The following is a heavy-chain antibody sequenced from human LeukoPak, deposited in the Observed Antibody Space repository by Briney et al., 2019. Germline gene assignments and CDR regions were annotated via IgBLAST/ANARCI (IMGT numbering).Heavy chain of an antibody. J-gene: IGHJ4*02. CDR1: GFTFSSYW. V-gene: IGHV3-7*01. CDR3: ARDRESSSSWLLDS. CDR2: IKEDGSEK. D-gene: IGHD6-13*01. Sequence: PGGSLRLSCAASGFTFSSYWMSWVRQAPGKGLEWVANIKEDGSEKYYVDSVKGRFTISRDNAKNSLYLQMHSLRAEDTAVYYCARDRESSSSWLLDSWGQGTLVTVSS.